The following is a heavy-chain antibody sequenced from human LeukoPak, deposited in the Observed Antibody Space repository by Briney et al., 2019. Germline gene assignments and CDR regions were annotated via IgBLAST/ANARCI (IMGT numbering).Heavy chain of an antibody. J-gene: IGHJ6*02. D-gene: IGHD4-23*01. Sequence: PGGSLRLSCAASGFTFSSYAMHWVRQAPGKGLEWVAVISYDGSNKYYAESVKGRFPISRDNSKNTLYLQMNSLRAEDTAVYYCAKDYGGNLPYYYGMDVWGQGTTVTVSS. CDR2: ISYDGSNK. CDR3: AKDYGGNLPYYYGMDV. V-gene: IGHV3-30*18. CDR1: GFTFSSYA.